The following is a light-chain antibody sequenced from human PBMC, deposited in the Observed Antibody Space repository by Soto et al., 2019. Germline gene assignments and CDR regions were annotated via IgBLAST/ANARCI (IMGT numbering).Light chain of an antibody. CDR3: NSYVVNNNFV. CDR1: SSDVGGYNQ. J-gene: IGLJ1*01. CDR2: EVS. V-gene: IGLV2-8*01. Sequence: QSVLTQPPSASGSPGQSVTISCTGSSSDVGGYNQVSWYQQHPGKAPKLMIYEVSERPSGVPDRFSGSKSGNTASLTVSGLQAEDEADYYCNSYVVNNNFVFGTGTKLTVL.